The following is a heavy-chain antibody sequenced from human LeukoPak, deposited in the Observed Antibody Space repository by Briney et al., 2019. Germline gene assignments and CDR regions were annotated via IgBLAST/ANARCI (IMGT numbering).Heavy chain of an antibody. CDR1: GYTFTSYG. CDR3: ATKTYYYGSGSSFPFDY. V-gene: IGHV1-18*01. Sequence: ASVKVSCKAPGYTFTSYGISWVRQAPGQGLEWMGWISAYNGNTNYAQKLQGRVTMTTDTSTSTAYMELRSLRSDDTAVYYCATKTYYYGSGSSFPFDYWGQGTLVTVSS. J-gene: IGHJ4*02. CDR2: ISAYNGNT. D-gene: IGHD3-10*01.